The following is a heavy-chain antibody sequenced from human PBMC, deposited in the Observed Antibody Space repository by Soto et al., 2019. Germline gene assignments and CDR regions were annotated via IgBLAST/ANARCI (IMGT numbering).Heavy chain of an antibody. Sequence: QVQLVQSGAEVKKPGASVKVSCKASGYTFTSYGISWVRQAPGQGLEWMGWISAYNGNTNYAQKLQGRVTMTTDTSTSTAYMELRSLRSDDTAVYYCARLGYSYGWVDLYYYYGMDVWGQGTTVTVSS. CDR2: ISAYNGNT. J-gene: IGHJ6*02. D-gene: IGHD5-18*01. V-gene: IGHV1-18*01. CDR3: ARLGYSYGWVDLYYYYGMDV. CDR1: GYTFTSYG.